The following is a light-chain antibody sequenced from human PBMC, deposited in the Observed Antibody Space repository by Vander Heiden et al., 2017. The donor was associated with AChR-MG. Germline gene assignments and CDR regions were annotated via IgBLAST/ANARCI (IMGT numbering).Light chain of an antibody. CDR1: QSASSSY. J-gene: IGKJ4*01. CDR2: GAS. CDR3: QQYGSSPPRT. Sequence: IVFTHSPDTLSLSPGERATLSCRASQSASSSYLGWYQQKPGQAPRLLIYGASSRATGIPDSVSGSGSGTDFTLTISRLEPEDFAVYYCQQYGSSPPRTFGQGTKVEIK. V-gene: IGKV3-20*01.